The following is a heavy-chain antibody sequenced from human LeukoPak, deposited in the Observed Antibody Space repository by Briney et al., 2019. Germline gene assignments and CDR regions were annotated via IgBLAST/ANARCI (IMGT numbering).Heavy chain of an antibody. J-gene: IGHJ4*02. CDR1: GYTFTSYD. Sequence: ASVKVSCKASGYTFTSYDINWVRQATGQGLEWMGWISAYNGNTNYAQKLQGRVTMTTDTSTSTAYMELRSLRSDDTAVYYCARVEDLAAAGDYWGQGTLVTVSS. V-gene: IGHV1-18*01. CDR2: ISAYNGNT. CDR3: ARVEDLAAAGDY. D-gene: IGHD6-13*01.